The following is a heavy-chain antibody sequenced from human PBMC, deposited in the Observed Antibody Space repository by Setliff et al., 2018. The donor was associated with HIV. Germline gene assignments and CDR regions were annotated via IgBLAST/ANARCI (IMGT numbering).Heavy chain of an antibody. CDR1: GFTFRSYE. CDR3: ARPNYYDSSGSFDY. Sequence: PGGSLRLSCAASGFTFRSYEMNWVRQAPGKGLEWVSYISRSGSTIHYADSVRGRFTISRDNAKKSLYLQMNSLRAEDTAVYYCARPNYYDSSGSFDYWGQGTLVTVSS. V-gene: IGHV3-48*03. D-gene: IGHD3-22*01. CDR2: ISRSGSTI. J-gene: IGHJ4*02.